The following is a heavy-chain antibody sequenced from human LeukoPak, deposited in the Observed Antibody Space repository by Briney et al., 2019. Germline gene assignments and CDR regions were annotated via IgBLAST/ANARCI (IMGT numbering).Heavy chain of an antibody. V-gene: IGHV4-34*01. J-gene: IGHJ5*02. CDR3: AGAYYAPWFDP. Sequence: SETLSLTCAVYGGSFSGYYWSWIRQPPGKGLEWIGEINHSGSTNYNPSLKSRVTMSVDTSKNQFSLKLSSVTAADTAVYYCAGAYYAPWFDPWGQGTLVTVSS. CDR2: INHSGST. D-gene: IGHD3-22*01. CDR1: GGSFSGYY.